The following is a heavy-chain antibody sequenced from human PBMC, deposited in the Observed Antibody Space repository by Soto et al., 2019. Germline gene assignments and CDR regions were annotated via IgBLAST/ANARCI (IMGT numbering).Heavy chain of an antibody. V-gene: IGHV4-39*01. CDR3: ARHIGGIGIAVAGPLAY. Sequence: PSETLSLTCTVSGGSISSSSYYWGWIRQPPGKGLEWIGSIYYSGSTYYNPSLKSRVTISVDTSKNQFSLKLSSVTAADTAVYYCARHIGGIGIAVAGPLAYWGQGTLVTVS. J-gene: IGHJ4*02. CDR2: IYYSGST. D-gene: IGHD6-19*01. CDR1: GGSISSSSYY.